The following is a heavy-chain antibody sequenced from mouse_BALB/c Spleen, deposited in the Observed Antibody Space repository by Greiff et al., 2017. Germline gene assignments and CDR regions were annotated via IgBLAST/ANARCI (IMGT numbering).Heavy chain of an antibody. V-gene: IGHV5-6-5*01. Sequence: EVMLVESGGGLVKPGGSLKLSCAASGFTFTSYAMSWVRQTPEKRLEWVASISSGGSTYYPDSVKGRFTISRDNARNILYLQMSSLRSEDTAMYYCARRGYGNYEGYFDYWGQGTTLTVSS. CDR1: GFTFTSYA. J-gene: IGHJ2*01. CDR2: ISSGGST. CDR3: ARRGYGNYEGYFDY. D-gene: IGHD2-10*02.